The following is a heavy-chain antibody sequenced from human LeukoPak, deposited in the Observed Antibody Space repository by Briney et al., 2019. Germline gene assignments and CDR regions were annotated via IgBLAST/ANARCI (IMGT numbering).Heavy chain of an antibody. CDR3: AKSYSSGSYHAFDI. V-gene: IGHV3-23*01. J-gene: IGHJ3*02. CDR1: GFTFSSYW. D-gene: IGHD6-19*01. CDR2: ISGSGGST. Sequence: PGGSLRLSCAASGFTFSSYWMHWVRQAPGKGLVWVSAISGSGGSTYYADSVKGRFTISRDNSKNTLYLQMNSLRAEDTAVYYCAKSYSSGSYHAFDIWGQGTMVTVSS.